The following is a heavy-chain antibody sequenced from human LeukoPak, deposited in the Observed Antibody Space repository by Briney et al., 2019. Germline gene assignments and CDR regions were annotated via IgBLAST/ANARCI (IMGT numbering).Heavy chain of an antibody. V-gene: IGHV4-59*01. D-gene: IGHD4-17*01. CDR2: IYYSGST. CDR3: ARGTVPYYYYYGMDV. J-gene: IGHJ6*02. CDR1: GGSISSYY. Sequence: SETLSLTCTVSGGSISSYYWSWIRQPPGKGLEWIGYIYYSGSTNYNPSLKSRVTISVDTSKNQFSLKLRSVTAADTAVYYCARGTVPYYYYYGMDVWGQGTTVTVSS.